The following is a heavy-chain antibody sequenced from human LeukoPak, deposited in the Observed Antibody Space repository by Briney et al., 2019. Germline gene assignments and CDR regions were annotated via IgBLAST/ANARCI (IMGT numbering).Heavy chain of an antibody. Sequence: GGSLRLSCAASGFTFSTYAMTWVRQAPGKGLEWVSIISGSGGSTSYADSVKGRFTISRDNSKNTLYLQMNSLRAEDTALYYCAKPYSGTILTGWFDPWGQGTLVTVSS. CDR3: AKPYSGTILTGWFDP. V-gene: IGHV3-23*01. CDR1: GFTFSTYA. CDR2: ISGSGGST. D-gene: IGHD3-9*01. J-gene: IGHJ5*02.